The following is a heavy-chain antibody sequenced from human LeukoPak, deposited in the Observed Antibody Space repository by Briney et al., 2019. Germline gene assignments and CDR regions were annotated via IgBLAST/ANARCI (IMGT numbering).Heavy chain of an antibody. Sequence: SETLSLTCTASGGPLSSSSYYWGWIRQPPGKGLEWIVAIHYRGSTYYNPSLKSRVTISADTAKNQFSLKLSSVTAADTAVYYCAISRDGYNYGYFDLWGRGTLVIVSS. V-gene: IGHV4-39*01. J-gene: IGHJ2*01. CDR3: AISRDGYNYGYFDL. CDR1: GGPLSSSSYY. CDR2: IHYRGST. D-gene: IGHD5-24*01.